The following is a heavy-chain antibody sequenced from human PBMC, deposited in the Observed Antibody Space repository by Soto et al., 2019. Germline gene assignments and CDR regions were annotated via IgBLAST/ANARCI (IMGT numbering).Heavy chain of an antibody. CDR2: IIPILGIA. J-gene: IGHJ5*02. V-gene: IGHV1-69*08. Sequence: QVQLVQSGAEVKKPGSSVKVSCKASGGTFSSYTISWVRQAPGQGLEWMGRIIPILGIANYAQKFQGRVTITADKSTSPAYMELSSLSSEDTAVYYCARDSAWGSEGWFAAGGSDPWGQGTLGTVSS. CDR1: GGTFSSYT. CDR3: ARDSAWGSEGWFAAGGSDP. D-gene: IGHD3-10*01.